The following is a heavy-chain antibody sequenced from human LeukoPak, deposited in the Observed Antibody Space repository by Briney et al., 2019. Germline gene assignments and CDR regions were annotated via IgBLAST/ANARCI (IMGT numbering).Heavy chain of an antibody. CDR2: IYYSGST. V-gene: IGHV4-59*01. Sequence: SETLSLTCTVSGGSISSYYRSWIRQPPGKGLEWIGYIYYSGSTNYNPSLKSRVTISVDTSKNQFSLKLSSVTAADTAVYYCARTAAAGGAFDIWGQGTMVTVSS. CDR1: GGSISSYY. J-gene: IGHJ3*02. CDR3: ARTAAAGGAFDI. D-gene: IGHD6-13*01.